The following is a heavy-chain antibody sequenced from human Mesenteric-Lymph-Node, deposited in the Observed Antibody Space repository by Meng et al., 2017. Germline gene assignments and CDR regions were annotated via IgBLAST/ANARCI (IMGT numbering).Heavy chain of an antibody. CDR3: ARDGEGIAAAGTFNYYYYGMDV. CDR1: GFTVSSNY. CDR2: IYSGGST. Sequence: GESLKISCAASGFTVSSNYMSWVRQAPGKGLERVSVIYSGGSTYYADSVKGRFTISRDSSKNTLYLQMNSLRAEDTAVYYCARDGEGIAAAGTFNYYYYGMDVWGQGTTVTVSS. J-gene: IGHJ6*02. V-gene: IGHV3-53*01. D-gene: IGHD6-13*01.